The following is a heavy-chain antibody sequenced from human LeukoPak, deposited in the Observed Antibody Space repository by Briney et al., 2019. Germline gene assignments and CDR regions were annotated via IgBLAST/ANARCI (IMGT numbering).Heavy chain of an antibody. D-gene: IGHD5-18*01. J-gene: IGHJ4*02. V-gene: IGHV4-59*01. Sequence: SETLSLTCTVFGGSISSYYWSWVRQPPGKGLEWIGYVSYSGSTDYNPSLKSRVIISIDTSKNQFSLRLRSVTAADAAVYYCARENDRYGRIDYWGQGTQVTVSS. CDR1: GGSISSYY. CDR3: ARENDRYGRIDY. CDR2: VSYSGST.